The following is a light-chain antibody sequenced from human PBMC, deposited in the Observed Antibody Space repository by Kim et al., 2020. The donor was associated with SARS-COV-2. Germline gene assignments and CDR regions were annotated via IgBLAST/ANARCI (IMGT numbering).Light chain of an antibody. CDR3: QQYNDNAMFT. CDR2: KAS. CDR1: QSISSW. Sequence: SVGDRVTITCRASQSISSWLAWFQQKPGKAPKLLIYKASTLQSGVSSRFSGSGSGTEFTLTISSLQPDDFATYFCQQYNDNAMFTFGQGTKVDIK. V-gene: IGKV1-5*03. J-gene: IGKJ2*01.